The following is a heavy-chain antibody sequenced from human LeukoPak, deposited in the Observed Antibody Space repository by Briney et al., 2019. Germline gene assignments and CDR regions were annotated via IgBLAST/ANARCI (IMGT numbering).Heavy chain of an antibody. Sequence: PGGSLRLSCAGSGFIFSSYAMSWVRQAPGKGLEWVSAISGSGTTTYYADSVKGRFTISRDNSNNTLYLQMNSLRAEDTALYYCAKGGPYTAMVYYFDYWGQGTLVTVSS. D-gene: IGHD5-18*01. CDR2: ISGSGTTT. CDR3: AKGGPYTAMVYYFDY. CDR1: GFIFSSYA. V-gene: IGHV3-23*01. J-gene: IGHJ4*02.